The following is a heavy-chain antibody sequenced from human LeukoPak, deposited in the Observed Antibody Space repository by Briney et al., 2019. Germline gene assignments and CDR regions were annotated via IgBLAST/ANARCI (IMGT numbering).Heavy chain of an antibody. CDR3: AKDPSGLLWFGELWGNWFDP. CDR2: IRYDGSNK. J-gene: IGHJ5*02. V-gene: IGHV3-30*02. CDR1: GFTFSSYG. D-gene: IGHD3-10*01. Sequence: GGSLRLSCAASGFTFSSYGMHWVRQAPGKGLEWVAFIRYDGSNKYYADSVKGRFTISRDNSKNTLYLQMNSLRAEDTAVYYCAKDPSGLLWFGELWGNWFDPWGQGTLVTVSS.